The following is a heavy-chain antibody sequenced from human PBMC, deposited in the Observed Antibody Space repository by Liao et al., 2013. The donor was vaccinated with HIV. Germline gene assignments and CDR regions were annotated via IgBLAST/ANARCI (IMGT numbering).Heavy chain of an antibody. CDR2: IYTSGST. D-gene: IGHD3/OR15-3a*01. V-gene: IGHV4-61*02. J-gene: IGHJ4*02. CDR3: ARLRPNPIIGHFDY. Sequence: QVQLQESGPGLVKPSQTLSLTCTVSGGSISSGSYYWSWIRQPAGKGLEWIGRIYTSGSTTYNPSLKSRVTISVDTSNNQFSLKLSSVTAADTAVYYCARLRPNPIIGHFDYWGQGTLVTVSS. CDR1: GGSISSGSYY.